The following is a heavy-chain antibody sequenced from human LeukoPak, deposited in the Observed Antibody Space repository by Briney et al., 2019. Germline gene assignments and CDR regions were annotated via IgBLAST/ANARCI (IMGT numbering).Heavy chain of an antibody. CDR2: IYYSGST. J-gene: IGHJ4*02. CDR1: GGSVISGSYY. V-gene: IGHV4-61*01. CDR3: AREGRPVAGTPFDY. Sequence: SETLSLTCAVYGGSVISGSYYWSWIRQPPGKGLEWIGYIYYSGSTSYNPSLKSRVNISVDTSKNQFSLKLSSVTAADTAVYYCAREGRPVAGTPFDYWGQGTLVTVSS. D-gene: IGHD6-19*01.